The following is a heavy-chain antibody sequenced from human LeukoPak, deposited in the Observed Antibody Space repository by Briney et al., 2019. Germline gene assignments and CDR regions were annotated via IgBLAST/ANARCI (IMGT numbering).Heavy chain of an antibody. V-gene: IGHV3-30*02. D-gene: IGHD2-21*02. CDR2: VRSDGNDK. CDR3: ATAGLDY. J-gene: IGHJ4*02. Sequence: GGSLRLSCAASEFTFSNYGMHWVRQAPCKGLEWVTFVRSDGNDKYYADSVKGRFTISRDNSKNTLYLQMTSLRVEDTAIYYCATAGLDYWGQGSLVTVSS. CDR1: EFTFSNYG.